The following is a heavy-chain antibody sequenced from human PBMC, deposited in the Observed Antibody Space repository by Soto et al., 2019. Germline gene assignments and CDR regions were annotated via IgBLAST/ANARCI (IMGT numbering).Heavy chain of an antibody. J-gene: IGHJ6*02. Sequence: PSETLSLTCTVSGGSISSGGYYWSWIRQHPGKGLEWIGYIYYSGSTYYNPSLKSRVTISVDTSKNQFSLKLSSVTAADTAVYYCARDHNWNYYYYYGMDVWGQGTTVTVSS. D-gene: IGHD1-20*01. V-gene: IGHV4-31*03. CDR3: ARDHNWNYYYYYGMDV. CDR2: IYYSGST. CDR1: GGSISSGGYY.